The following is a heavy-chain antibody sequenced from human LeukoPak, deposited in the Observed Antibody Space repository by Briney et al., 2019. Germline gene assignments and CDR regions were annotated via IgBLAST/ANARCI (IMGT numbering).Heavy chain of an antibody. CDR1: GYTFTGYY. D-gene: IGHD2-2*01. V-gene: IGHV1-2*02. CDR2: INPNSGGA. CDR3: ARPAGDCSSTSCSWFDP. Sequence: GASVKVSCKASGYTFTGYYMHWVRQAPGQGLEWMGWINPNSGGANYAQKFQGRVTMTRDTSISTAYMELSRLRSDDTAVYYCARPAGDCSSTSCSWFDPWGQGTLVTVSS. J-gene: IGHJ5*02.